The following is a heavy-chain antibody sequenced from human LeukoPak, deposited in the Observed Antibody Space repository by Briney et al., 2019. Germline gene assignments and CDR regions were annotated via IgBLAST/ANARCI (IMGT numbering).Heavy chain of an antibody. CDR3: ARELHIVVVPAAPDY. J-gene: IGHJ4*02. D-gene: IGHD2-2*01. CDR1: GFTFSSYG. V-gene: IGHV3-30*02. Sequence: GGSLRLSCAASGFTFSSYGMHWVRQAPGKGLEWVAFIRYDGSNKYYADSVKGRFTISRDNSKNTLYLQMNSLRAEDTAVYYCARELHIVVVPAAPDYWGQGTLVTVSS. CDR2: IRYDGSNK.